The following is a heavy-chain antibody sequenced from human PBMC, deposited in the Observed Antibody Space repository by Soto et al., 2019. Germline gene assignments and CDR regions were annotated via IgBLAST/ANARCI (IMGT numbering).Heavy chain of an antibody. D-gene: IGHD1-1*01. CDR3: ARGRTTGTSSFIT. CDR2: ISSSSSTI. CDR1: GFTFSSYS. V-gene: IGHV3-48*02. J-gene: IGHJ3*02. Sequence: PGGSLRLSCAASGFTFSSYSMNWVRRAPGKGLEWVSYISSSSSTIYYEDSVKGRFTISRDNAKNSLYLQMNSLRDEDTAVYYCARGRTTGTSSFITWGQGTMVTV.